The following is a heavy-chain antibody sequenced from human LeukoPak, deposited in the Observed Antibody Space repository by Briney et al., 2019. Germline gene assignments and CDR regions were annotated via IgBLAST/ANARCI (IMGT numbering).Heavy chain of an antibody. Sequence: SETLSLTCTVSGGSISSSSYYWGWIRQPPGKGLEWIGSIYYSGSTYYNPSLKSRVTISVDTSKNQFSLKLSSVTAADTAVYYCARHHVPRFSGWFDPWGQGTLVTVSS. CDR1: GGSISSSSYY. CDR3: ARHHVPRFSGWFDP. CDR2: IYYSGST. J-gene: IGHJ5*02. D-gene: IGHD3-3*01. V-gene: IGHV4-39*01.